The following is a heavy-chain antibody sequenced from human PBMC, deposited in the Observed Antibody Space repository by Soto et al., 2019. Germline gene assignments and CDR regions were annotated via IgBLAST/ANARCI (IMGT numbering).Heavy chain of an antibody. D-gene: IGHD3-3*01. CDR2: ISAYDGKT. Sequence: GASVKVSCKASGYPFNKFGINWVRQAPGQGLELMGWISAYDGKTTYADKFHNRLTMTTDTTTSTAYMELRSLRSDDTAIYYCAGDPHDFWTSYWLDTWGQGTLVTVSS. CDR1: GYPFNKFG. J-gene: IGHJ5*02. CDR3: AGDPHDFWTSYWLDT. V-gene: IGHV1-18*01.